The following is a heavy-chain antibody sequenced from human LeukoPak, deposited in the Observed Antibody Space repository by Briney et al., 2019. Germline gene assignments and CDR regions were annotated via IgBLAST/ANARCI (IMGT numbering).Heavy chain of an antibody. CDR1: GFTFSNAW. V-gene: IGHV3-15*01. CDR2: IKSKTDGGTT. Sequence: GSLRLSCAASGFTFSNAWMSWVRQAPGKGLEWVGRIKSKTDGGTTDYAAPVKGRFTISRDDSKNTLYLQMNSLKTEDTAVYYCTSYYYGSGSYYNSPYYFDYWGQGTLVTVSS. D-gene: IGHD3-10*01. CDR3: TSYYYGSGSYYNSPYYFDY. J-gene: IGHJ4*02.